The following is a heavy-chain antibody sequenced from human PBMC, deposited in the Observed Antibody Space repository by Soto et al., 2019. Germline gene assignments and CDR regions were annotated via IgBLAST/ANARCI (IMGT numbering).Heavy chain of an antibody. J-gene: IGHJ3*02. CDR3: AKSRETRGSTFEN. D-gene: IGHD3-10*01. CDR1: GYSFTNYW. CDR2: VYPGVSDT. V-gene: IGHV5-51*01. Sequence: PGESLKISCKGSGYSFTNYWIGWVRQMPGKGLEWIGIVYPGVSDTRYSPSFQGQVTISADKSISAAFLRWSSLKASDTAMYYCAKSRETRGSTFENWGQGTMVTVSS.